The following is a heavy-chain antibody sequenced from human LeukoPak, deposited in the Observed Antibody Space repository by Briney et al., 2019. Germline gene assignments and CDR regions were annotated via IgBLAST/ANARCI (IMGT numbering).Heavy chain of an antibody. CDR3: ARDKSSLYVQRSAVAGTDAFDI. CDR1: GFTVSSNY. CDR2: IYSGGST. D-gene: IGHD6-19*01. V-gene: IGHV3-66*01. J-gene: IGHJ3*02. Sequence: GGSLRLSCAASGFTVSSNYMSWVRQAPGKGLEWVSVIYSGGSTYYADSVKGRFTISRDNSKNTLYLQMNSLRAEDTAVYYCARDKSSLYVQRSAVAGTDAFDIWGQGTMVTVSS.